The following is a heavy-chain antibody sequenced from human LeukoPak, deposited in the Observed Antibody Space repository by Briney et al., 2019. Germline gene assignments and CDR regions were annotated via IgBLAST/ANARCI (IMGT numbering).Heavy chain of an antibody. Sequence: SETLSLTCTVSGGSLSNYYWSWIRQPPGKGLEWIGYLYYSGSTNYNPSLKTRVTISVDTSENQFSLKLNSVTAADTAVYYCARGDGLHFDYWGQGTLVTVSS. D-gene: IGHD5-24*01. CDR1: GGSLSNYY. J-gene: IGHJ4*02. V-gene: IGHV4-59*01. CDR2: LYYSGST. CDR3: ARGDGLHFDY.